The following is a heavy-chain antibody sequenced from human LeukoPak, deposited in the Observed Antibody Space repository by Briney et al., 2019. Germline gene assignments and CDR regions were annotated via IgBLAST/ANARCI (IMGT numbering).Heavy chain of an antibody. CDR3: ARFGYYYDSSGYNARDGFDI. J-gene: IGHJ3*02. CDR1: GFTFSSDT. V-gene: IGHV3-21*01. D-gene: IGHD3-22*01. CDR2: ISSSSSYI. Sequence: GGSLRLSCAASGFTFSSDTMNWVRQAPGKGLEWVSSISSSSSYIYYADSVKGRFTISRDNAKNSLYLQVNSLRAEDTAVYYSARFGYYYDSSGYNARDGFDIWGQGTMVTVSS.